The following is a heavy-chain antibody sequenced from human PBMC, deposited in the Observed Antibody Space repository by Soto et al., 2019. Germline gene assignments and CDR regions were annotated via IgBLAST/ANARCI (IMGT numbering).Heavy chain of an antibody. CDR2: IYYSGST. CDR1: GGSISSSSYY. V-gene: IGHV4-39*01. D-gene: IGHD1-26*01. J-gene: IGHJ4*02. Sequence: SETLSLTCTVSGGSISSSSYYWGWIRQPPGKGLEWIGSIYYSGSTYYNPSLKSRVTISVDTSKNQFSLKLSSVTAADTAVYYCARLPWELTPAWYFDYWGQGTLVTV. CDR3: ARLPWELTPAWYFDY.